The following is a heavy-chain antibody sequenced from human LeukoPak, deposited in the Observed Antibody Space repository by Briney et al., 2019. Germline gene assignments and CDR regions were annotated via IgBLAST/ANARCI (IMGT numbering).Heavy chain of an antibody. J-gene: IGHJ6*02. CDR3: AKDSSTSNYYYGMDV. CDR1: GFTFSSYT. CDR2: ISGSGAST. D-gene: IGHD6-13*01. Sequence: EGSLRLSCAASGFTFSSYTMSWVRQAPGKGLAWVSSISGSGASTYYADSVKGRFTISRDNSKNTLYLQLNSLRAEDTAVYYCAKDSSTSNYYYGMDVWGQGTTVTVSS. V-gene: IGHV3-23*01.